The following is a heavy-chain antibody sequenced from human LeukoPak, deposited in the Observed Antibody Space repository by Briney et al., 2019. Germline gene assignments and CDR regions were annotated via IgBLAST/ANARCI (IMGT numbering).Heavy chain of an antibody. CDR2: ISPHSSGT. D-gene: IGHD4-23*01. V-gene: IGHV1-2*02. CDR1: ECTVTRYY. J-gene: IGHJ4*02. Sequence: ASVRVSFKPSECTVTRYYIHWVRQAPGPGLEWKGYISPHSSGTSSAQMFQGRVTMTRDTSMSTAYMELSRLTSDDTAVYYCAREGNELLSKDFDYWGQGTLVTVSS. CDR3: AREGNELLSKDFDY.